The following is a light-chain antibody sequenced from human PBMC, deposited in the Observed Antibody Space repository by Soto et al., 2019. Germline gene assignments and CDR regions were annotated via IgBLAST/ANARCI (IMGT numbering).Light chain of an antibody. CDR1: SSDVGIYNY. CDR2: EVT. V-gene: IGLV2-14*01. J-gene: IGLJ1*01. Sequence: QSALTQPASVSGSPGQSIAISCTGSSSDVGIYNYVSWYQQHPGKVPKLIIYEVTNRPSGVSNRFSGSKSGNTASLTISGLQAEDEADYFCASSTSDSLYVFGTGTKLTVL. CDR3: ASSTSDSLYV.